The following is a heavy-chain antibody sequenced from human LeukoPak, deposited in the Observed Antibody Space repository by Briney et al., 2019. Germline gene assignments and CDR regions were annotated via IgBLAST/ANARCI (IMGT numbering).Heavy chain of an antibody. J-gene: IGHJ5*02. V-gene: IGHV4-38-2*02. D-gene: IGHD6-13*01. CDR2: IYHSGST. Sequence: PSETLSLTCAVSGYSISSGYYWGWIRQPPGKGLEWIGSIYHSGSTYYNPSLKSRVTISVDTSKNQFSLKLSSVTAADTAVYYCARDSVYSSSWYVGPWGQGTLVTVSS. CDR3: ARDSVYSSSWYVGP. CDR1: GYSISSGYY.